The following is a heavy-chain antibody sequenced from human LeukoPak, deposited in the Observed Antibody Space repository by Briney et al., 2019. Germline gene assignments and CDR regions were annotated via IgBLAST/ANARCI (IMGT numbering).Heavy chain of an antibody. CDR3: AKLSAYSYGDKGD. D-gene: IGHD5-18*01. CDR1: GFTFSSYA. Sequence: GGSLRLSCAASGFTFSSYAMSWVRQAPGKGLEWVSAISGSGGYTYYADSVKGRFTISRDNSKNSLYLQMNSLRAEDTAVYYCAKLSAYSYGDKGDWGQGTLVTVSS. CDR2: ISGSGGYT. V-gene: IGHV3-23*01. J-gene: IGHJ4*02.